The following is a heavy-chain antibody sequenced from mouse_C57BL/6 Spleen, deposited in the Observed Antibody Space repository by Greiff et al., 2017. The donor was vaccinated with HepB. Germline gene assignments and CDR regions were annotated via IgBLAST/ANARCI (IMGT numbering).Heavy chain of an antibody. CDR1: GYAFSSSW. CDR2: IYPGDGDT. J-gene: IGHJ4*01. CDR3: ARGRVEAMDY. V-gene: IGHV1-82*01. Sequence: QVQLQQSGPELVKPGASVKISCKASGYAFSSSWMNWVKQRPGKGLEWIGRIYPGDGDTNYNGKFKGKATLTADKSSSTAYMQLSSLTSEDSAVYFCARGRVEAMDYWGQGTSVTVSS.